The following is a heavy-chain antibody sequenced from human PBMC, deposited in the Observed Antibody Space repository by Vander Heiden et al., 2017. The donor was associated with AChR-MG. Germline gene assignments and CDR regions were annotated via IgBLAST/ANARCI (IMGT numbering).Heavy chain of an antibody. V-gene: IGHV3-30*18. CDR1: GFTFSSYG. J-gene: IGHJ4*02. CDR3: AKDLYNWNDNMVGY. CDR2: ISYDGNNK. D-gene: IGHD1-20*01. Sequence: QVQLVESGGGVVQPGRSLRLSCAASGFTFSSYGMHWVGQAPGKGLEWVAVISYDGNNKYYEDSVKGRFTISRDNSKNTLYLQMNSLRAEDTAVYYCAKDLYNWNDNMVGYWGQGTLVTVSS.